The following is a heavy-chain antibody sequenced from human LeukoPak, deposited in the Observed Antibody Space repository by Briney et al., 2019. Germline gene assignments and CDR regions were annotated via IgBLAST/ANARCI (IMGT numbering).Heavy chain of an antibody. J-gene: IGHJ4*02. CDR3: ARNVGEGYCSSTSCYYFDY. D-gene: IGHD2-2*01. CDR2: FYYSGSA. V-gene: IGHV4-59*01. CDR1: GGSISTYY. Sequence: SETLSLTCTVSGGSISTYYWTWIRQPPGKGLEWIGYFYYSGSANYNPSLKSRVTISVDTSKNQFSLKLSSVTAADTAVYYCARNVGEGYCSSTSCYYFDYWGQGTLVTVSS.